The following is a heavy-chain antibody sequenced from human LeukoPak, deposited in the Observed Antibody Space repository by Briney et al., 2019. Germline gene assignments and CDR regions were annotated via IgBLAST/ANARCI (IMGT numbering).Heavy chain of an antibody. CDR1: GFTFSSYS. D-gene: IGHD6-13*01. J-gene: IGHJ4*02. CDR3: ARSLYSSSWYYFDY. V-gene: IGHV3-21*01. Sequence: PGGSLRLSCAASGFTFSSYSMNWVRQAPGKGLEWVSSISSSSSYIYYADSVKGRFTISRDNAKNSLYLQMNSLRAEDTAVYYCARSLYSSSWYYFDYWGQGALVTVSS. CDR2: ISSSSSYI.